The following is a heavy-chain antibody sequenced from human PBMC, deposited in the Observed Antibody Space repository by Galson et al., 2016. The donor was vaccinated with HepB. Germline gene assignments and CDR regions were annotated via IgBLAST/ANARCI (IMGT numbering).Heavy chain of an antibody. J-gene: IGHJ3*02. V-gene: IGHV1-46*01. CDR1: GFHFTSYY. CDR2: INLSGPGT. D-gene: IGHD1-7*01. CDR3: ARNFGGLDAFDM. Sequence: SVKVSCKASGFHFTSYYIHWVRQASGQGPEWMGLINLSGPGTNYAQKFQGRVTMTSDTSASTVHMELNSLTSEETAVYYCARNFGGLDAFDMWGQGTKVTVSS.